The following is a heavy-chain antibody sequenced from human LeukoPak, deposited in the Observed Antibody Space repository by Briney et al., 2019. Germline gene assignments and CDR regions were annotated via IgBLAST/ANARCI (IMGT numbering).Heavy chain of an antibody. V-gene: IGHV3-21*01. CDR2: ISSSSSYI. J-gene: IGHJ4*02. CDR1: GFTFSSYA. CDR3: AALTSIRGYSGYDSPFDY. D-gene: IGHD5-12*01. Sequence: GGSLRLSCAASGFTFSSYAMSWVRQAPGKGLEWVSSISSSSSYIYYADSVKGRFTISRDNAKNSLYLQMNSLRAEDTAVYYCAALTSIRGYSGYDSPFDYWGQGTLVTVSS.